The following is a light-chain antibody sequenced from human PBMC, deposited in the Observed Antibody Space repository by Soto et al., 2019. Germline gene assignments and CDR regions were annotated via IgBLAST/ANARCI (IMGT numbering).Light chain of an antibody. CDR2: GAS. J-gene: IGKJ4*01. CDR3: QQRYNWPVT. Sequence: EIVLTQSPGTLSLSPGERATLSCRASQSVSSSYLAWYQQKPGQAPRLLIYGASSRATGIPDRFSGSGSGTDFTFTISRLEPEDFAVYYCQQRYNWPVTFGAGTKVDIK. CDR1: QSVSSSY. V-gene: IGKV3D-20*02.